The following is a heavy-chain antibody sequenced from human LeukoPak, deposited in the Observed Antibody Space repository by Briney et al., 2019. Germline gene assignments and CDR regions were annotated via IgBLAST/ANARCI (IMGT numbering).Heavy chain of an antibody. Sequence: GGSLRLSCTASGFTFSSHVMHWVRQAPGKGLEWVAVISTDGNTKVYADSLRGRFTISRDNSENTVNLQMNSLRDEDTALYFCARTIRDPGELWRQGNPDTVSS. V-gene: IGHV3-30*04. J-gene: IGHJ4*02. CDR2: ISTDGNTK. CDR3: ARTIRDPGEL. CDR1: GFTFSSHV. D-gene: IGHD1-26*01.